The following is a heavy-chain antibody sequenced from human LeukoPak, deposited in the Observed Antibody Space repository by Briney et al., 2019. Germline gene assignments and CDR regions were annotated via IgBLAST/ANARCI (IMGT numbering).Heavy chain of an antibody. V-gene: IGHV3-53*01. CDR2: IYGAGAT. CDR3: YRLLPASRQYLDY. CDR1: GLTVSSEY. J-gene: IGHJ4*02. D-gene: IGHD2-15*01. Sequence: PGGSLRLSCAAYGLTVSSEYLAWVRQAPGKGLEWISVIYGAGATYYADSVQGRFTISRDTYSNALYLQMNRLRVEDTAVYHCYRLLPASRQYLDYWGQGTPVTVSS.